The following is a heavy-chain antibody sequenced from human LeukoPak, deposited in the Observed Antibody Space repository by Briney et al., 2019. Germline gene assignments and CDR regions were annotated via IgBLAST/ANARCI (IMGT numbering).Heavy chain of an antibody. D-gene: IGHD3-10*01. J-gene: IGHJ4*02. V-gene: IGHV1-18*01. CDR3: ARDEYYGSGSYLDY. CDR2: ISAYNGNT. Sequence: ASVKLSCKASGYTFSSYGISWVRQAPGQGLEWMGWISAYNGNTNYAQKLQGRVTMTTDTSTSTAYMELRSLRSDDTAVYYCARDEYYGSGSYLDYWGQGTLVTVSS. CDR1: GYTFSSYG.